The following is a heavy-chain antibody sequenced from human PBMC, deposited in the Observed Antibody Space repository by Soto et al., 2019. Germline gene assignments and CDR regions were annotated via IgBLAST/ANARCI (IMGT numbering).Heavy chain of an antibody. CDR3: ARASLGSIFGVVIYPPSYYGMDV. CDR2: IIPIFGTA. J-gene: IGHJ6*02. Sequence: QVQLVQSGAEVKKPGSSVKVSCKASGGTFSSYAISWVRQAPGQGLEWMGGIIPIFGTANYAQKFQGRVTITADESTSTAYMERSSLRSEDTAVYYCARASLGSIFGVVIYPPSYYGMDVWGQGTTVTVSS. CDR1: GGTFSSYA. V-gene: IGHV1-69*01. D-gene: IGHD3-3*01.